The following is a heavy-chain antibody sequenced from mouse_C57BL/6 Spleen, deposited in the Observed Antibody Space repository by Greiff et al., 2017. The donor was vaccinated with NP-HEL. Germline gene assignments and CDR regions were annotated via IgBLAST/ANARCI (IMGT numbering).Heavy chain of an antibody. CDR2: IYPRSGNT. D-gene: IGHD3-1*01. V-gene: IGHV1-81*01. J-gene: IGHJ4*01. Sequence: VQLQQSGAELARPGASVKLSCKASGYTFTSYGISWVKQRTGQGLEWIGEIYPRSGNTYYNEKFKGKATLTADKSSSTAYMELRSLTSEDSAVYFCARSGGGYPYYYAMDYWGQGTSVTVSS. CDR1: GYTFTSYG. CDR3: ARSGGGYPYYYAMDY.